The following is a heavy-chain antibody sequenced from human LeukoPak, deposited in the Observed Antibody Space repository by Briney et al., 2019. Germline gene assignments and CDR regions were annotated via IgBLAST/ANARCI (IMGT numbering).Heavy chain of an antibody. CDR2: IYYSGST. V-gene: IGHV4-39*01. CDR3: AGLRSTFDY. J-gene: IGHJ4*02. D-gene: IGHD3-16*01. Sequence: PSETLSPTCTVSGGSISSSSYYWGWIRQPPGKGLEWIGSIYYSGSTYYNPSLKSRVTISVDTSKHQFSLKLSSVTAADTAVYYCAGLRSTFDYWGQGTLVTVSS. CDR1: GGSISSSSYY.